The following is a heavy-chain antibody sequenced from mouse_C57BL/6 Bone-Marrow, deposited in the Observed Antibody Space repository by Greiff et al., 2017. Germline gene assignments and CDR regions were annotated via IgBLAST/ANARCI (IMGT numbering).Heavy chain of an antibody. CDR3: ARWYGISFAY. Sequence: QVQLQHPGAELVKPGASVKLSCKASGYTFTSYWMHWLKQRPGQGLEWIGMIHPNSGSTNYNEKFKSKATLTVDKSSSTAYMQLSSLTSEDSVVYYCARWYGISFAYWGQGTLVTVSA. CDR2: IHPNSGST. CDR1: GYTFTSYW. J-gene: IGHJ3*01. V-gene: IGHV1-64*01. D-gene: IGHD2-10*02.